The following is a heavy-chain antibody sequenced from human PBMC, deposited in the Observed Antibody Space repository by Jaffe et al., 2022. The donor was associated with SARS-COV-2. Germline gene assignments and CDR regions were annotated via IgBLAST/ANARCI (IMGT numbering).Heavy chain of an antibody. CDR3: ARRGGSVKWLQSVDL. CDR2: ISNSGST. D-gene: IGHD3-16*01. Sequence: QLQLQESGPGLVKPSETLSLTCTVSGGSITDNTYYWDWIRQPPGKGPEWIGCISNSGSTYYNPSLKGRVAMSVDTSKIQFSLRLRSVTAADTAVYYCARRGGSVKWLQSVDLWGRGTLVTVSS. CDR1: GGSITDNTYY. J-gene: IGHJ2*01. V-gene: IGHV4-39*01.